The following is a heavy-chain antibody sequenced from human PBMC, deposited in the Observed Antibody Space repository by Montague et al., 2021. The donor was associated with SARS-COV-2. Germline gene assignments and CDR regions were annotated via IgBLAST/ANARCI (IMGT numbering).Heavy chain of an antibody. CDR1: GSTFSSYE. Sequence: SLRLSCAASGSTFSSYEMNWVRQAPGKGLEWVSYISSSGSTIYYADSVKGRFTISRDNAKNSLYLQMNSLRAEDTAVYYCARGGTYYDFWSGYQNYYYGMDVWGQGTTVTVSS. V-gene: IGHV3-48*03. J-gene: IGHJ6*02. CDR3: ARGGTYYDFWSGYQNYYYGMDV. D-gene: IGHD3-3*01. CDR2: ISSSGSTI.